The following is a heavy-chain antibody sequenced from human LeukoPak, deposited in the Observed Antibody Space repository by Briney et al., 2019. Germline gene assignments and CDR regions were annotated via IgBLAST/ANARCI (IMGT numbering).Heavy chain of an antibody. CDR1: GYTFTSYG. J-gene: IGHJ4*02. D-gene: IGHD5-18*01. CDR3: ASPDTAMVRGDY. CDR2: ISAYNGNT. Sequence: ASVKVSCKASGYTFTSYGISWVRQAPGQGLEWMGWISAYNGNTNYAQKLQGRVTMTTDTSTSTAYMELRSLRSDGTAVYYCASPDTAMVRGDYWGQGPLVTVPS. V-gene: IGHV1-18*01.